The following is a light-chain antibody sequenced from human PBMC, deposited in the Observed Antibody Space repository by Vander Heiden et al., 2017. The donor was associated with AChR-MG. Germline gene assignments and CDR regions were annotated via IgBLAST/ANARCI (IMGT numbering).Light chain of an antibody. CDR3: QQCSSYSDIS. V-gene: IGKV1-5*03. Sequence: DIQMTQSPSTLSASVGDRVTITCWASQSIGTWLAWYQQNQGKSPRLLIYRASNLESGVPSRFSGSGSGTEFTLTISSLQPDDFGTYYCQQCSSYSDISFGQGTRLEIK. CDR1: QSIGTW. J-gene: IGKJ5*01. CDR2: RAS.